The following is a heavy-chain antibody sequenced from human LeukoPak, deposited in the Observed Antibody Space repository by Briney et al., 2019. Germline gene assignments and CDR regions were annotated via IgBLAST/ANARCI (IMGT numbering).Heavy chain of an antibody. J-gene: IGHJ4*02. D-gene: IGHD3-10*01. V-gene: IGHV7-4-1*02. CDR2: INTNTGNP. Sequence: ASVKVSCKASGYTFTSYAMNWVRQAPGQGLEWMGWINTNTGNPTYAQGFTGRFVFSLDTSVSTAYLQISSLKAEDTAVYYCARVGLGYYGSGDHYFDYWGQGTLVTVSS. CDR1: GYTFTSYA. CDR3: ARVGLGYYGSGDHYFDY.